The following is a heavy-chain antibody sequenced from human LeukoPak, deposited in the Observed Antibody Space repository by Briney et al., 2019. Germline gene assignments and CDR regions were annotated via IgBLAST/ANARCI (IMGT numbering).Heavy chain of an antibody. Sequence: GASVKVSCKASGYTFTGYYMHWVRQAPGQGLEWMGWINPNSGGTNYAQKFQGRVTMTRDTSISTAYMELSRLRSDDTAVYYCARVSHYDILTGYYSYGMDVWGQGTTVTVSS. CDR3: ARVSHYDILTGYYSYGMDV. V-gene: IGHV1-2*02. D-gene: IGHD3-9*01. CDR2: INPNSGGT. CDR1: GYTFTGYY. J-gene: IGHJ6*02.